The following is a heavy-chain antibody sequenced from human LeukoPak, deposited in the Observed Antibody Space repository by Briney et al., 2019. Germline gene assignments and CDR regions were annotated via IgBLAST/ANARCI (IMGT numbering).Heavy chain of an antibody. CDR3: AKKMDDAFDV. D-gene: IGHD5-24*01. CDR2: ISGTSAYI. Sequence: PGGSLRLSCEASGFTFSAYAMTWVRQAPGKGLEWVAFISGTSAYISYADSVKGRFTISRDNAKNSLYLQMDNLRAEDTAVYYCAKKMDDAFDVWGQGTMVTVSS. CDR1: GFTFSAYA. J-gene: IGHJ3*01. V-gene: IGHV3-21*01.